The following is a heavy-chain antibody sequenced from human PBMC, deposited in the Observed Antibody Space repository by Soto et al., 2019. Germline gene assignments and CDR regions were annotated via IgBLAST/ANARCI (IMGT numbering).Heavy chain of an antibody. J-gene: IGHJ4*02. Sequence: EVQLVESGGDLVQPGGPLRPSCEPSGFTFSSAWMNWVRRAPGKGLEWVGRIKSRSDGGTTDYTAPVKGRFTISRDDSKNTLYLQMNSLTTDDTAVYYCSRFGELKGHHVYWGQGTLVTVSS. D-gene: IGHD3-10*01. CDR2: IKSRSDGGTT. CDR1: GFTFSSAW. CDR3: SRFGELKGHHVY. V-gene: IGHV3-15*07.